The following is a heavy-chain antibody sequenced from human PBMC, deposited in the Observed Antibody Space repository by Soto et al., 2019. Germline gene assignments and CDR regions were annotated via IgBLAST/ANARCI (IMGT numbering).Heavy chain of an antibody. Sequence: GGSLRLSCAASGFTFSSYAMSWVRQAPGKGLEWVSAISGSGGSTYYADSVKGRFTISRDNSKNTLYLQMNSLRAEDTGVYYRAKDVSSSYHFDYWGQGTLVTVSS. J-gene: IGHJ4*02. V-gene: IGHV3-23*01. CDR3: AKDVSSSYHFDY. D-gene: IGHD6-6*01. CDR2: ISGSGGST. CDR1: GFTFSSYA.